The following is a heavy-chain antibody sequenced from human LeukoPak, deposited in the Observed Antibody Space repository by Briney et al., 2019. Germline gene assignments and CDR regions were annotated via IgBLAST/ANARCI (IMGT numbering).Heavy chain of an antibody. CDR1: GGSISTSGYY. D-gene: IGHD1-26*01. CDR3: ARQATIVGANDGWFDP. CDR2: IYYSGNT. J-gene: IGHJ5*02. V-gene: IGHV4-39*01. Sequence: PSETLSLTCTVSGGSISTSGYYWGWIRQPPGKGLEWIAGIYYSGNTYYNPSLKSRVSISVDPSNNQFSLNLTSVTATDTAEYFCARQATIVGANDGWFDPWGQGALVTVSS.